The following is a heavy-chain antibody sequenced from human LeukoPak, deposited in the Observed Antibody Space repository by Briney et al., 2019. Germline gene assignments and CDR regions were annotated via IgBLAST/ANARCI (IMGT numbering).Heavy chain of an antibody. Sequence: LRLSCAASGFTFSDYYMNWIRQAPGKGLEWIGYIYHSGSTYYNPSLKSRVTISVDRSKNQFSLKLSSVTAADTAVYYCARDMAAAIDPWGQGTLVTVSS. CDR1: GFTFSDYY. CDR3: ARDMAAAIDP. CDR2: IYHSGST. V-gene: IGHV4-30-2*01. D-gene: IGHD6-13*01. J-gene: IGHJ5*02.